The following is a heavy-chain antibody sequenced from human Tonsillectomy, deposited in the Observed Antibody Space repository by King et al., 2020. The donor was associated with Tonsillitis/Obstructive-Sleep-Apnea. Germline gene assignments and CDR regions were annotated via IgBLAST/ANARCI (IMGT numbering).Heavy chain of an antibody. D-gene: IGHD3-3*01. J-gene: IGHJ2*01. CDR3: AREGQYYDFWSGYYNNWYFDL. CDR2: SIPIFGTA. Sequence: QLVQSGAEVKKPGSSVKVSCKASGGTFSSYAISGVRQAPGQGLEWMGGSIPIFGTANYAQKFQGRVTITEDASTWTAYMERSRLRSEEQAGYYWAREGQYYDFWSGYYNNWYFDLWGRGTLVTVSS. CDR1: GGTFSSYA. V-gene: IGHV1-69*12.